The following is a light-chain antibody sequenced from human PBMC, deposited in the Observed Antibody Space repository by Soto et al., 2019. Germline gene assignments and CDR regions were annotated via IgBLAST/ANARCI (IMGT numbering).Light chain of an antibody. V-gene: IGKV3-11*01. CDR2: DAS. Sequence: PGERSTLSCRASQSVSSYLAWYQQKPGQAPRLLIYDASNRATGIPARFSGSGSGTDFTLTISSLEPEDFAVYYCQQRSNWPPITFGQGTRLEIK. CDR3: QQRSNWPPIT. CDR1: QSVSSY. J-gene: IGKJ5*01.